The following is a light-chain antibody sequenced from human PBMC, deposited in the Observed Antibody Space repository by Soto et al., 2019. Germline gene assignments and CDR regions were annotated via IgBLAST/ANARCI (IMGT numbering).Light chain of an antibody. CDR2: EVS. Sequence: QYVLTQPPSASGSPGQSVTISCTGTSSYVGGYNYVSWYQQYPGKAPKLMIYEVSKRPSGVPDRFSGSKSGNTASLTVSGLQAEDEADYYCSSYGGSNNLVFGGGTKLTVL. J-gene: IGLJ2*01. V-gene: IGLV2-8*01. CDR3: SSYGGSNNLV. CDR1: SSYVGGYNY.